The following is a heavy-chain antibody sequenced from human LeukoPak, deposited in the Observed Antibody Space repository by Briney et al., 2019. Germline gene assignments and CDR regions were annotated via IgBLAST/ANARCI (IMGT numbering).Heavy chain of an antibody. CDR3: TRVVVDSSGWYHFDY. D-gene: IGHD6-19*01. CDR2: INPSDGST. CDR1: GYTFTTYY. Sequence: ASVKVSCKASGYTFTTYYMQWVRQAPGQGLEWMANINPSDGSTNYAQKFQGRVTMTRDTSTSTVYMELSSLRSEDTAVYYCTRVVVDSSGWYHFDYWGQGTLVTVSS. V-gene: IGHV1-46*01. J-gene: IGHJ4*02.